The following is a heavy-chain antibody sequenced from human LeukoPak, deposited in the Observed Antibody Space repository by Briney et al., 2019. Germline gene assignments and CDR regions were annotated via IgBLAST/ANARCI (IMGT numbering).Heavy chain of an antibody. D-gene: IGHD6-19*01. CDR2: IYTSGST. Sequence: SETLSLTCTVSGGSISSYYWSWIRQPAGKGLEWIGRIYTSGSTNYNPSLKSRVTISVDTSKNQFSLKLSSVTAADTAVYYCAREVAVAAAWDWFDPWGQGTLVTVSS. J-gene: IGHJ5*02. CDR3: AREVAVAAAWDWFDP. CDR1: GGSISSYY. V-gene: IGHV4-4*07.